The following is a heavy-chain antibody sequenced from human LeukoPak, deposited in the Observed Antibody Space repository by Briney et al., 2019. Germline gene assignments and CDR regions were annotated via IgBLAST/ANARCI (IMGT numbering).Heavy chain of an antibody. CDR3: AKAGLGYGYGSSLYYFDY. Sequence: QSGGSLRLSCAASGFTFSSYAMSWVRQAPGKGLEWVSAISGNGGSTYYADSVKGRFTISRDISKNTLYLQMNSLRAEDTAVYYCAKAGLGYGYGSSLYYFDYWGQGTLVTVSS. V-gene: IGHV3-23*01. CDR1: GFTFSSYA. D-gene: IGHD5-18*01. J-gene: IGHJ4*02. CDR2: ISGNGGST.